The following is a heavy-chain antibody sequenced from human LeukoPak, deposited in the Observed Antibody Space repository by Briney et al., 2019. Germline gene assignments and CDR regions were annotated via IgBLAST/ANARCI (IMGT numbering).Heavy chain of an antibody. J-gene: IGHJ4*02. CDR1: GGSFSGYY. CDR2: INHSGST. D-gene: IGHD3-10*01. V-gene: IGHV4-34*01. CDR3: ARAGDYYVSGSYLGY. Sequence: SETLSLTCAVYGGSFSGYYWSWIRQPPGKGLEWIGEINHSGSTNYNPSLKSRVTISVDTSKNQFSLTLSSVTAADAAVYYCARAGDYYVSGSYLGYWGQGTLVTVSS.